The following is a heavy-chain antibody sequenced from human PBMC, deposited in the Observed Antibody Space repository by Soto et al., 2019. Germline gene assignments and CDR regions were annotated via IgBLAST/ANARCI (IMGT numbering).Heavy chain of an antibody. J-gene: IGHJ6*02. V-gene: IGHV6-1*01. CDR3: ARSIAARLDYYYYGMDV. Sequence: PSQTLSLTCAISGDSVSSNSAACNWIRQSPSRGLEWLGRTYYRSKWYNDYAVSVKSRITINPDTSKNQFSLQLNSVTPEDTAVYYCARSIAARLDYYYYGMDVWGQGTTVNVS. CDR1: GDSVSSNSAA. CDR2: TYYRSKWYN. D-gene: IGHD6-6*01.